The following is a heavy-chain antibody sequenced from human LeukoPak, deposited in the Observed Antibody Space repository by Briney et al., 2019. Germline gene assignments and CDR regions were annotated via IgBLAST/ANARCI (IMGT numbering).Heavy chain of an antibody. CDR1: GFTFSSYA. V-gene: IGHV3-23*01. J-gene: IGHJ4*02. Sequence: GGSLRLSCAASGFTFSSYAMSWVRQAPGKGLEWVSAISGSGGSTYYADSVKGRFTISRDNSKNTLYLQMDSLRAEDTAVYYCATLPETYYYGSGSSDWGQGTLVTVSS. D-gene: IGHD3-10*01. CDR2: ISGSGGST. CDR3: ATLPETYYYGSGSSD.